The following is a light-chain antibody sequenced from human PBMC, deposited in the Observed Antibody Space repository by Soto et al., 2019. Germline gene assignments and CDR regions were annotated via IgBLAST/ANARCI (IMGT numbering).Light chain of an antibody. V-gene: IGLV1-40*01. CDR2: GNS. CDR3: QTYDSSLSGYV. CDR1: SSNIGAGYD. Sequence: QSVLTQPPSVSGAPGQMVTISCTGSSSNIGAGYDVHWYQQLPGTAPKLLVYGNSSRPSGVPDRFSGSKSGTSASLAITGLQAEDEADYCCQTYDSSLSGYVFGTGTKVTVL. J-gene: IGLJ1*01.